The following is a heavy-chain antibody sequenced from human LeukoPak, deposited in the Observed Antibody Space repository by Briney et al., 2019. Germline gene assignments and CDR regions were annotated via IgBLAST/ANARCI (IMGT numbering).Heavy chain of an antibody. CDR3: ARDPAAWDF. Sequence: EGSLRLSCVASGFTFSTYWMSWVRQAPGKGLEWVANIKEDGSEKYYVDSVKGRFTVSRDNAENSLYLQMNSLTVEDTAVYYCARDPAAWDFWGQGTLVTVSS. CDR1: GFTFSTYW. CDR2: IKEDGSEK. V-gene: IGHV3-7*01. D-gene: IGHD6-13*01. J-gene: IGHJ4*02.